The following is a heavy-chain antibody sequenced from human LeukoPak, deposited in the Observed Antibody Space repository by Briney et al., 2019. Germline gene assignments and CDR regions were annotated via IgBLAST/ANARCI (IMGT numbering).Heavy chain of an antibody. CDR1: GFTFSSYG. CDR3: ASIAAAGLDAFDF. D-gene: IGHD6-13*01. V-gene: IGHV3-33*01. Sequence: GGSLRLSCAASGFTFSSYGMHWVRQAPGKGLEWVAVIWYDGSNKYYADSVKGRFAISRDNSKNTLYLQMNRLRTEDTAVYYCASIAAAGLDAFDFWGQGTTVTVSS. J-gene: IGHJ3*01. CDR2: IWYDGSNK.